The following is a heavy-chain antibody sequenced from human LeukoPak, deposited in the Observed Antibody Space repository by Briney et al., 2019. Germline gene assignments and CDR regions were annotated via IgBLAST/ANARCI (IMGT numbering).Heavy chain of an antibody. CDR2: INPDGRDT. Sequence: GGSLRLSCAASGFTFSNYWIHWVRQAPGKGLEWVAHINPDGRDTYYVDSVKGRFTISRDNAQNSMYLQMSSLRVEDTAVYYCTSWGDTTAEYFQRWGQGTLVTVSS. J-gene: IGHJ1*01. D-gene: IGHD2-21*02. CDR1: GFTFSNYW. V-gene: IGHV3-7*01. CDR3: TSWGDTTAEYFQR.